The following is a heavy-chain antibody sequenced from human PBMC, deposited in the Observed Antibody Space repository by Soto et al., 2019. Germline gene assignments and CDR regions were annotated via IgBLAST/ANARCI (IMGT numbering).Heavy chain of an antibody. V-gene: IGHV4-59*01. J-gene: IGHJ6*03. Sequence: QVQLQESGPGLVKPSETLSLTCTVSGGSISSYYWSWIRQPPGKGLEWIGYIYYSGSTNYNPSLKSRVTISVDTSKNQFSLKLSSVTAADTAVYYCARRRKYSNYPRYYYYMDVWGKGTTVTVSS. D-gene: IGHD4-4*01. CDR1: GGSISSYY. CDR3: ARRRKYSNYPRYYYYMDV. CDR2: IYYSGST.